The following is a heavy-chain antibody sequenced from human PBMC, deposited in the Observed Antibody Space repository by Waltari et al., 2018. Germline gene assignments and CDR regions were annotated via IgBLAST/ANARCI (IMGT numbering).Heavy chain of an antibody. CDR3: ARYDYGSGTYLPYYYYYGMDV. D-gene: IGHD3-10*01. Sequence: QVQLQQWGAGLLKPSETLSLTCAVYGGSFSGYYWSCIRQPPGKGMAWIGEINHSGSTNYNPSLKSRVTISVDTSKNQFSLKLSSVTAADTAVYYCARYDYGSGTYLPYYYYYGMDVWGQGTTVTVSS. V-gene: IGHV4-34*01. CDR1: GGSFSGYY. J-gene: IGHJ6*02. CDR2: INHSGST.